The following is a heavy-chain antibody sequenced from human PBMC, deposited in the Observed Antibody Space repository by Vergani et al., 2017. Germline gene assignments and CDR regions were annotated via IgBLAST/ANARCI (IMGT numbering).Heavy chain of an antibody. CDR3: AREGTLFGANHFDY. CDR2: IIPIFGTA. D-gene: IGHD4/OR15-4a*01. V-gene: IGHV1-69*13. J-gene: IGHJ4*02. CDR1: GGTFSNYA. Sequence: QVQLVQSGAAVKKPGSSVKVSCKASGGTFSNYAISWVRQAPGQGFEWMGRIIPIFGTANYAQKFQGRVTITADGSTSTAYMELNSLRSEDTAMYYCAREGTLFGANHFDYWGQGTLVTVSS.